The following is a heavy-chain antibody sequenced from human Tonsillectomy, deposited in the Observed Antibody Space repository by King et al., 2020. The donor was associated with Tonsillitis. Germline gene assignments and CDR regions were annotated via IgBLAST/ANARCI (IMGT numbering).Heavy chain of an antibody. D-gene: IGHD6-13*01. CDR1: GGPLSSYA. CDR3: AREATIAAAGTLDY. CDR2: IIPILGIT. V-gene: IGHV1-69*04. J-gene: IGHJ4*02. Sequence: QLVQSGAEVKKPGSSVKVSCKASGGPLSSYAVSWVRQAPGQGLEWVGRIIPILGITNYAQIFQGRVTITADISTSTAYMELSSLRSEDTAVYYCAREATIAAAGTLDYWGQGTLVTVSS.